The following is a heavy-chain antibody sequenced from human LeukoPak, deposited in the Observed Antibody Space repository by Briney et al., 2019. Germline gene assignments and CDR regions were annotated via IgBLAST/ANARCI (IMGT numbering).Heavy chain of an antibody. CDR3: ARSISGSYYVSFDY. V-gene: IGHV4-39*07. Sequence: GSLRLSCAASGFTFSSYSMNWVRQAPGKGLEWIGSIYYSGSTYYNPSLKSRVTISVDTSKNQFSLKLSSVTAADTAVYYCARSISGSYYVSFDYWGQGTLVTVSS. CDR2: IYYSGST. J-gene: IGHJ4*02. CDR1: GFTFSSYS. D-gene: IGHD1-26*01.